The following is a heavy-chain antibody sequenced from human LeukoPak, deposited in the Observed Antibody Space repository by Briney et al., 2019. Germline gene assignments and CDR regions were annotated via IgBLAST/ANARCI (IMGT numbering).Heavy chain of an antibody. CDR1: GYTFTSYG. CDR3: ARDGEGDSSCDY. D-gene: IGHD5-18*01. CDR2: INAYNGNT. J-gene: IGHJ4*02. V-gene: IGHV1-18*01. Sequence: ASVKVSXKASGYTFTSYGISWVRQAPGQGLEWMGWINAYNGNTYYAQKLQGRVTMTTDTSTSTAYMELRSLRSDDTAVYYCARDGEGDSSCDYWGQGTLVTVSS.